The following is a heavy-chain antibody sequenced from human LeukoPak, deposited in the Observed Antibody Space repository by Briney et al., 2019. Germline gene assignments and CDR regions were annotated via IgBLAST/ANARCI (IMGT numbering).Heavy chain of an antibody. Sequence: SETLSLTCTVSGVSISSYYWSWIRQHPGKGLEWIGYIYYSGSTYYNPSLKSRVTISVDTSKNQFSLKLSSVTAADTAVYYCARLSIVGANDAFDIWGQGTMVTVSS. V-gene: IGHV4-59*06. CDR1: GVSISSYY. CDR2: IYYSGST. J-gene: IGHJ3*02. CDR3: ARLSIVGANDAFDI. D-gene: IGHD1-26*01.